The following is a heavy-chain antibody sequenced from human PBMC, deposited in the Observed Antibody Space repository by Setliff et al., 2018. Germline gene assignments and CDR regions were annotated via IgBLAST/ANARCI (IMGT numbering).Heavy chain of an antibody. Sequence: SETLSLPCTVSGGSISSGSYYWSWIRQPAGSGLEWIGHIYTSGSTNYNPSLKSRVTISVDTSKNQFSLKLNSVTAADTAVYYCARDDYYGSGSPLDFWGQGTVVTVSS. CDR3: ARDDYYGSGSPLDF. D-gene: IGHD3-10*01. V-gene: IGHV4-61*09. CDR1: GGSISSGSYY. J-gene: IGHJ4*02. CDR2: IYTSGST.